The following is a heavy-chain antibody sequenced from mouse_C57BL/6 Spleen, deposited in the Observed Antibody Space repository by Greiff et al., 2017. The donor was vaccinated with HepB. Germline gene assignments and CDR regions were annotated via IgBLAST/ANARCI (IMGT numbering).Heavy chain of an antibody. D-gene: IGHD2-4*01. CDR2: IHPNSGST. J-gene: IGHJ3*01. CDR1: GYTFTSYW. CDR3: VKLEYDYDEGKAY. V-gene: IGHV1-64*01. Sequence: QVQLQQPGAELVKPGASVKLSCKASGYTFTSYWMHWVKQRPGQGLEWIGMIHPNSGSTNYNEKFKSKATLTVDKSSSTAYMQLSSLTSEDSAVYFCVKLEYDYDEGKAYWGQGTLVTVSS.